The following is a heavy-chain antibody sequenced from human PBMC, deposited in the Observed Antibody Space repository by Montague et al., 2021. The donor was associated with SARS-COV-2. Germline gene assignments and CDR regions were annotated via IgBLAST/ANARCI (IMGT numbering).Heavy chain of an antibody. Sequence: TLSLTCAVSGGSIITGSNFYWGWIRQSAGKGLEWIGRIHSSGGTNYNPSLKSRLTMSVDSSANQFSLKLTSVTAADTAVYYCARDYYDSTGLNWFYPWGQGLLVTVSS. D-gene: IGHD3-22*01. CDR2: IHSSGGT. CDR1: GGSIITGSNFY. CDR3: ARDYYDSTGLNWFYP. V-gene: IGHV4-61*02. J-gene: IGHJ5*02.